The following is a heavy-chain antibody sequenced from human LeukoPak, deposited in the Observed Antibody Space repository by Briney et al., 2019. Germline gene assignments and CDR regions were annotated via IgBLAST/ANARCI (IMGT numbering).Heavy chain of an antibody. CDR3: ASESRQLGN. Sequence: SETLSLTCTVSGASISSWYWSWIRQPPGRGLEWIGFISNSGSPTYNPSLNSRVTISLDTSNNQFSLKVNYVTAADTAVYYCASESRQLGNWGQGTLVTVSS. D-gene: IGHD1-1*01. CDR1: GASISSWY. CDR2: ISNSGSP. J-gene: IGHJ4*02. V-gene: IGHV4-59*01.